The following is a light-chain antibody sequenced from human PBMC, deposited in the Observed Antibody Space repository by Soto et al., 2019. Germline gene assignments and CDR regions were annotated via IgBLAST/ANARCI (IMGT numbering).Light chain of an antibody. V-gene: IGKV1-39*01. CDR1: QSISSY. Sequence: DIQMTQSPSSLSASVGDRVTITCRARQSISSYLYWYQQKPGKAPKLLIYAAASLQVGVPSRCSGSGSGTDLTLPSSSRNPEDFATYYCKQSYSTLTFGGGTKVELK. J-gene: IGKJ4*01. CDR3: KQSYSTLT. CDR2: AAA.